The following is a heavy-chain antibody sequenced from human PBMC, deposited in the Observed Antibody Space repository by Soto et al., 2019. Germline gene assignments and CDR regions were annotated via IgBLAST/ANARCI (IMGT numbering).Heavy chain of an antibody. V-gene: IGHV4-30-2*01. D-gene: IGHD1-26*01. Sequence: PXETLSLTCAVAGGSISSGGYSWSWIRQPPGKGLEWIGYIYHSGSTYYNPSLRSRVTISVDRSKNQFSLKLSSVTAADTAVYYCASLSGSTETFDYWGQGTLVTVSS. J-gene: IGHJ4*02. CDR2: IYHSGST. CDR3: ASLSGSTETFDY. CDR1: GGSISSGGYS.